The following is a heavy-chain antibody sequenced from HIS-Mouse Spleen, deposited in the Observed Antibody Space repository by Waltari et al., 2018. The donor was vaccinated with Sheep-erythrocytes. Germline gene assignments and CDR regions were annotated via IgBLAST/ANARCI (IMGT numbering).Heavy chain of an antibody. CDR1: GGTFSSYA. V-gene: IGHV1-69*01. CDR2: IIPICGTA. J-gene: IGHJ4*02. D-gene: IGHD3-10*01. Sequence: QVQLVQSGAEVKKPGSSVKVSCKASGGTFSSYAISWVRQAPGQGLEWMGGIIPICGTATYAQKFQGRVTSTADECTSTAYMELSSLRSEDTAVYYCARDSVRRDHFDYWGQGTLVTVSS. CDR3: ARDSVRRDHFDY.